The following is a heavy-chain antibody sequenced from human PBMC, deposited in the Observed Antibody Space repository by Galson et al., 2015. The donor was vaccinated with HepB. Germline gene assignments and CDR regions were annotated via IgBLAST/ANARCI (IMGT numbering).Heavy chain of an antibody. D-gene: IGHD3-3*01. CDR2: ISAYNGNT. Sequence: SVKVSCKASGYTFTSYGISWVRQAPGQGLEWMGWISAYNGNTNYAQKLQGRVAMTTDTSTSTAYMELRSLRSDDTAVYYCARDGITIFGVVTQATYYYYGMDVWGQGTTVTVSS. CDR3: ARDGITIFGVVTQATYYYYGMDV. CDR1: GYTFTSYG. V-gene: IGHV1-18*04. J-gene: IGHJ6*02.